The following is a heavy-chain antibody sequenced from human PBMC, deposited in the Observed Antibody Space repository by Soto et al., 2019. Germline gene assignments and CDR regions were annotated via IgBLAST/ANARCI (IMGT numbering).Heavy chain of an antibody. J-gene: IGHJ4*02. V-gene: IGHV2-5*02. D-gene: IGHD4-17*01. CDR2: IYWDDDK. CDR1: GFSLSTSGVG. Sequence: QITLKESGPTLVKPTQTLTLTCTFSGFSLSTSGVGVGWIRQPPGKALEWLALIYWDDDKGYSPSLKSRLTIPKDTSTNQLVLTMTNIDPVDTATYYCGHMDTTVTRRWGQGILVTVSS. CDR3: GHMDTTVTRR.